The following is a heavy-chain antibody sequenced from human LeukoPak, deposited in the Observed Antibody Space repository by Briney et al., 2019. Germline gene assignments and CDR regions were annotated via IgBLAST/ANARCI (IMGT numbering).Heavy chain of an antibody. CDR2: INWNGGST. Sequence: GGSLRLSCAASGFTFDDYGMSWVRQAPGKGLEWVSTINWNGGSTGYADSVKGRFTISRDNAKNSLYLQMNSLRAEDTAVYYCARDVTSPEAFDIWGQGTMVTVSS. D-gene: IGHD2-21*02. CDR3: ARDVTSPEAFDI. J-gene: IGHJ3*02. CDR1: GFTFDDYG. V-gene: IGHV3-20*04.